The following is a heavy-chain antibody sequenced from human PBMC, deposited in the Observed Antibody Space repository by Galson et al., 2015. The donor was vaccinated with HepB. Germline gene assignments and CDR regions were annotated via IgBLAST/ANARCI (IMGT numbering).Heavy chain of an antibody. D-gene: IGHD3-22*01. CDR3: ARDEYYYDSSGYSIKPNDY. CDR1: GFTFSSYS. V-gene: IGHV3-21*01. CDR2: ISSSSSYI. Sequence: SLRLSCAASGFTFSSYSMNWVRQAPGKGLEWVSSISSSSSYIYYADSVKGRFTISRDNAKNSLYLQMNSLRAEDTAVYYCARDEYYYDSSGYSIKPNDYWGQGTLVTVSS. J-gene: IGHJ4*02.